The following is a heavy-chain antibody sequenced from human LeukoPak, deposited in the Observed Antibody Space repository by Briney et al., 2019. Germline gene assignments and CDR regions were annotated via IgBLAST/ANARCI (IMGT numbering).Heavy chain of an antibody. CDR1: GFTFSSYA. CDR2: ISGSGGST. J-gene: IGHJ4*02. V-gene: IGHV3-23*01. Sequence: GGSLRLSCAASGFTFSSYAMSWVRQAPGKGLEWVAAISGSGGSTYYADSVKGRFTSSRDNFKNTLYLQMNSLRAEDTAVYYCTKGSGSSRPYYFDYWGQGTLVTVSS. CDR3: TKGSGSSRPYYFDY. D-gene: IGHD6-6*01.